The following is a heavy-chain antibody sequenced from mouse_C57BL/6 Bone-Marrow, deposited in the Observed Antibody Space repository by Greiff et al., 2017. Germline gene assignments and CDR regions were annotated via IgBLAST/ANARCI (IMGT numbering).Heavy chain of an antibody. CDR1: GYTFTSYW. J-gene: IGHJ3*01. D-gene: IGHD2-5*01. V-gene: IGHV1-64*01. Sequence: VQLQQPGAELVKPGASVKLSCKASGYTFTSYWMHWVKQRPGQGLEWIGMIHPNSGSTNYNEKFKSKATLTVDKSSSTAYVQLSSLTSEDSAVYYCARPYYSKGGFAYWGQGTLVTVSA. CDR3: ARPYYSKGGFAY. CDR2: IHPNSGST.